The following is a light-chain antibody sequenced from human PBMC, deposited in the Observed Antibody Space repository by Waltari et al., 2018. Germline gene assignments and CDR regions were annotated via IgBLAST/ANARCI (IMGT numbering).Light chain of an antibody. CDR1: QSARTY. Sequence: VLLTQSPASLSVSPGDTVILPCRASQSARTYLVWYQQKAGQAPRTLIYGASTRASGVPSRFSGSGSETDFTLIISSLQSEDAAVYFCQQYYVWPPITFGGGTKLEI. CDR3: QQYYVWPPIT. J-gene: IGKJ4*01. CDR2: GAS. V-gene: IGKV3-15*01.